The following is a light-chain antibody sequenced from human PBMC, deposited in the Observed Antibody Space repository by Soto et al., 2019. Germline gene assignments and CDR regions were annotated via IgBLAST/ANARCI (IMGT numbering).Light chain of an antibody. J-gene: IGLJ1*01. Sequence: QSVLTQPASVSGSPGQSITIPCTGTSSDIGGYNDVSWYQQHPGKAPKLMIYEVSHRPSGISNRFSGSKSGNTASLTISGLQAEDEADYYCSSYTSSSTQVFGTGTKLTVL. V-gene: IGLV2-14*01. CDR1: SSDIGGYND. CDR2: EVS. CDR3: SSYTSSSTQV.